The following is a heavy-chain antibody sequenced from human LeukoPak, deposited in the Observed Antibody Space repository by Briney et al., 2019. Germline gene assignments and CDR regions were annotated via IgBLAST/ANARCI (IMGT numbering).Heavy chain of an antibody. D-gene: IGHD6-13*01. CDR2: INHSGST. V-gene: IGHV4-34*01. J-gene: IGHJ4*02. CDR1: GGSFSGYY. CDR3: ARSPYSSSWYESGY. Sequence: PSETLSLTCAVYGGSFSGYYWSWIRQPPGKGPEWIGEINHSGSTNYNPSLKSRVTISVDTSKNQFSLKLSSVTAADTAVYYCARSPYSSSWYESGYWGQGTLVTVSS.